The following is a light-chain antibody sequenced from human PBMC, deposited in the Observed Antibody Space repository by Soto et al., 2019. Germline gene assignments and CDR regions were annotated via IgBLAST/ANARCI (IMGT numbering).Light chain of an antibody. Sequence: DIQMTQSPSSLSASVGDRVTITCQASQDISNYLNWYQQKPGKAPKLLISGAYTLRSGVPSRFSGSGSGTDFTLTISSLQPEDFATYYCQQSHTAPKFGQGTKLEIK. V-gene: IGKV1-39*01. CDR3: QQSHTAPK. CDR1: QDISNY. J-gene: IGKJ2*01. CDR2: GAY.